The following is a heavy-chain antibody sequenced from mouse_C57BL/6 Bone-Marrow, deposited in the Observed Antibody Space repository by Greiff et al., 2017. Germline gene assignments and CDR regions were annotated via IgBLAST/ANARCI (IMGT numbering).Heavy chain of an antibody. V-gene: IGHV1-81*01. D-gene: IGHD3-1*01. Sequence: QVQLQQSGAELVRPGASVKLSCKASGYTFTSYGISWVKQRTGQGLEWIGEIYPRSGNTYYNEKFKGKATLTADKSSSTAYMELTILSSADSAVYFCACSDYWGQGTTLTVSS. J-gene: IGHJ2*01. CDR2: IYPRSGNT. CDR1: GYTFTSYG. CDR3: ACSDY.